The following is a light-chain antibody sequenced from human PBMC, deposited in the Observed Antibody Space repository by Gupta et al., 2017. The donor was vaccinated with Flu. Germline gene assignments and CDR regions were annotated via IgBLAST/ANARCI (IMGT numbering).Light chain of an antibody. V-gene: IGLV2-23*02. CDR2: EVN. J-gene: IGLJ3*02. Sequence: QSALTQPASVAGSPGQSITIPCTGTSSDVGNYNLVSLYQQHPGKAPKLIIYEVNRRPAGVSGRFSGSKSGNTASLTISGRQAEDEADYHCCSDASSSTRVFGGGTKVTVL. CDR3: CSDASSSTRV. CDR1: SSDVGNYNL.